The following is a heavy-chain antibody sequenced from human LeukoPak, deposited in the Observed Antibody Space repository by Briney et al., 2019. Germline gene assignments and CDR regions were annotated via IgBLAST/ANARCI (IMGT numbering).Heavy chain of an antibody. D-gene: IGHD6-19*01. Sequence: ASVKVSCKASGGTFSSNAISWVRQAPGQGLEWMGIINPSAGSTNYAQKFQGRVTMTRDTSTSTLYMELSSLRSEDTAVYYCARDRGGWYFDYWGQGTLVTVSS. V-gene: IGHV1-46*01. CDR1: GGTFSSNA. CDR3: ARDRGGWYFDY. CDR2: INPSAGST. J-gene: IGHJ4*02.